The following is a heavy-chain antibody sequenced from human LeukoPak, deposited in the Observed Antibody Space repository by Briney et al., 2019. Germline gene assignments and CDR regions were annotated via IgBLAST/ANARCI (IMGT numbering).Heavy chain of an antibody. D-gene: IGHD2-2*01. Sequence: ASVKVSCKASGYTFTSYDINWVRQATGQGLEWMGWMNPNSGNTGYAQKFQGRVTMTRNTSISTAYMELSSLRSEDTAVCYCARAVNPQYCSSTSCSRGLFDPWGQGTLVTVSS. CDR2: MNPNSGNT. V-gene: IGHV1-8*01. J-gene: IGHJ5*02. CDR1: GYTFTSYD. CDR3: ARAVNPQYCSSTSCSRGLFDP.